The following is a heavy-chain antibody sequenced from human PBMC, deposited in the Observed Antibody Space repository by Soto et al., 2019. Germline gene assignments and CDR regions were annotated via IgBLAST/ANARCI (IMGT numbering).Heavy chain of an antibody. CDR3: ARGGYYDSSGYYYPLDY. V-gene: IGHV1-18*01. J-gene: IGHJ4*02. CDR2: ISAYNGNT. Sequence: ASVKVSCKASGYTFTSYGISWVRQAPGQGLEWMGWISAYNGNTNYAQKLQGRVTMTTDTSTSTVYMELSSLRSEDTAVYYCARGGYYDSSGYYYPLDYWGQGTLVTVSS. CDR1: GYTFTSYG. D-gene: IGHD3-22*01.